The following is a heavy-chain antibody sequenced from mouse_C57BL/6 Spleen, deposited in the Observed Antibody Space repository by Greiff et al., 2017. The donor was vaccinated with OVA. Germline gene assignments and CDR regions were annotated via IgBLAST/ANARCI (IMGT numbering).Heavy chain of an antibody. J-gene: IGHJ2*01. CDR1: GYTFTSYW. Sequence: QVQLQQPGAELVRPGSSVKLSCKASGYTFTSYWMHWVKQRPIQGLEWIGNIDPSDSETHYNQKFKDKATLTVDKSSSTDYMQLSSLTSEDSAVYYCARKGFGSSLDYWGQGTTLTGSS. CDR3: ARKGFGSSLDY. CDR2: IDPSDSET. D-gene: IGHD1-1*01. V-gene: IGHV1-52*01.